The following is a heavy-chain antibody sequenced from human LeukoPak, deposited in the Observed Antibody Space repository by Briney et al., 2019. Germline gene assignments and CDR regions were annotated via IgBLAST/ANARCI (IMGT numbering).Heavy chain of an antibody. J-gene: IGHJ5*02. V-gene: IGHV3-11*01. CDR1: GFSFSDHY. Sequence: PGGSLRLSCAASGFSFSDHYMTWIRQAPGKGLEWVPYISSTGNTIYNADSVKGRFTISRDNANNSLYLQMNNLRTEDTAIYYCARLVSNWFDPWGQGTLVTVSS. D-gene: IGHD1-26*01. CDR3: ARLVSNWFDP. CDR2: ISSTGNTI.